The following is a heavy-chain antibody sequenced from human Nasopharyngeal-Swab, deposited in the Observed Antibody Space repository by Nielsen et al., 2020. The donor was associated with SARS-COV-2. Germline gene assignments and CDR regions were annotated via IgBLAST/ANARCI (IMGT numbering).Heavy chain of an antibody. CDR3: ATGVAVAGTPHSYYYYYYMDV. J-gene: IGHJ6*03. CDR2: FDPEDGET. CDR1: VYTLTELS. Sequence: ASVKVSCKVSVYTLTELSMHWVRQAPGKGLEWMGGFDPEDGETIYAQKFQGRVTMTEDTSTDTAYMELSSLRSEDTAVYYCATGVAVAGTPHSYYYYYYMDVWGKGTTVTVSS. D-gene: IGHD6-19*01. V-gene: IGHV1-24*01.